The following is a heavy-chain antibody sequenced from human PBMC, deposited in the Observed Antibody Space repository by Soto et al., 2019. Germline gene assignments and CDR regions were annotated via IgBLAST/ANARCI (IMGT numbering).Heavy chain of an antibody. J-gene: IGHJ4*02. Sequence: QVQLQQWGAGLLKPSETLSLTCAVYGGSFSGYYWSWIRQPPGKGLEWIGEINHSGSTNYNPSLKSRVTISVDTSKNQFSLKLSSVTAADTAVYYCARGRRTTVDYWGQGTLVTVSS. D-gene: IGHD4-17*01. V-gene: IGHV4-34*01. CDR1: GGSFSGYY. CDR3: ARGRRTTVDY. CDR2: INHSGST.